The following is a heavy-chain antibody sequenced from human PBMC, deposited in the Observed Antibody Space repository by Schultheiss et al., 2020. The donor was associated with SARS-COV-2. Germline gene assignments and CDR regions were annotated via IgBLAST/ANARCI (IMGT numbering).Heavy chain of an antibody. CDR2: ISAYNGNT. CDR3: AREGMAAVAGTYYYGMDV. D-gene: IGHD6-19*01. Sequence: ASVKVSCKDSGYTFTSYGISWVRQAPGQGLEWMGWISAYNGNTNYAQKFQGRVTITADESTSTAYMELSSLRSEDTAVYYCAREGMAAVAGTYYYGMDVWGQGTTVTVSS. J-gene: IGHJ6*02. V-gene: IGHV1-18*01. CDR1: GYTFTSYG.